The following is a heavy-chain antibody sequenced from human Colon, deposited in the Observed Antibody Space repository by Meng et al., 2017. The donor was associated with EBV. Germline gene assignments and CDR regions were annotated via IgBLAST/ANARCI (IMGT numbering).Heavy chain of an antibody. CDR1: GYTFINYA. CDR3: ARGGPYPDSSGFRWYFDL. D-gene: IGHD3-22*01. Sequence: VRLVQSGSKLKKPGASVKVSCKASGYTFINYAINWVRQAPGQGLEWMGWINTHTGNPTYGQGFTGRFVLSSDTSVSTANLQISSLKAEDTAVYYCARGGPYPDSSGFRWYFDLWGRGTLVTVSS. V-gene: IGHV7-4-1*02. J-gene: IGHJ2*01. CDR2: INTHTGNP.